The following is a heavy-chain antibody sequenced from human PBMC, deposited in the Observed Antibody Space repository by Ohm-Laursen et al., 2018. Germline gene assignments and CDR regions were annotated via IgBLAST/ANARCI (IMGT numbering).Heavy chain of an antibody. CDR2: INPNDGGT. V-gene: IGHV1-46*01. Sequence: GASVKVSCKASGYTFTTYYMHWVRQAPGQGPEWMGIINPNDGGTTYSQKLQGRVTMTRDTSTSTVYMELSSLRSEDTAVYYCARSIGTLTAIDYWGQGTLVTVSS. D-gene: IGHD2-21*02. CDR1: GYTFTTYY. CDR3: ARSIGTLTAIDY. J-gene: IGHJ4*02.